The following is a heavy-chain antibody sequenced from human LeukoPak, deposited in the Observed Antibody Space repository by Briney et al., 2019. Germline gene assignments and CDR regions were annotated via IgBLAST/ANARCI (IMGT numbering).Heavy chain of an antibody. CDR3: ATHSSASSFRF. Sequence: SETLSLTCTVSGGSISSGGYYWSWIRQHPGKGLEWIGYIYYSGNTNYNPSLKSRVTISVDTSKNQFSLKLNSVTAADTAVYYCATHSSASSFRFWGQGTLITVSS. J-gene: IGHJ4*02. D-gene: IGHD3-10*01. CDR2: IYYSGNT. CDR1: GGSISSGGYY. V-gene: IGHV4-61*08.